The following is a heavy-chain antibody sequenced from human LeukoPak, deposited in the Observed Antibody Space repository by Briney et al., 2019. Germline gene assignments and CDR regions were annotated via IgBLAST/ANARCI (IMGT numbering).Heavy chain of an antibody. CDR3: ARGVVMGYGSPEYFQH. CDR2: IIPILGIA. V-gene: IGHV1-69*04. D-gene: IGHD3-10*01. J-gene: IGHJ1*01. CDR1: GGTFSSYA. Sequence: SVKVSCKASGGTFSSYAISWVRQAPGQGLEWMGRIIPILGIANYAQKFQGRVTITADKSTSTAYMELSSLRSEDTAVYYCARGVVMGYGSPEYFQHWGQGTLVTVSS.